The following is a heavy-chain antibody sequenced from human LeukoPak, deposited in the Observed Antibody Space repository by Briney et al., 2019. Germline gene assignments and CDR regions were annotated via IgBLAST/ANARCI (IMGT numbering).Heavy chain of an antibody. CDR2: ISSNGGST. Sequence: GGSLRLSCSASGFTFSSYAMHWVRQAPGKGLEYVSAISSNGGSTYYADSVKGRFTISRDNSKNTLYLQMSSLRAEDTAVYYCVGYSSGWASYFDYWGQGTLVTVS. CDR3: VGYSSGWASYFDY. J-gene: IGHJ4*02. CDR1: GFTFSSYA. V-gene: IGHV3-64D*06. D-gene: IGHD6-19*01.